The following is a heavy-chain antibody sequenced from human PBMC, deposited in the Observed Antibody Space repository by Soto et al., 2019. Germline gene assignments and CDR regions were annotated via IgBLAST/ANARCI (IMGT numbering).Heavy chain of an antibody. J-gene: IGHJ6*02. D-gene: IGHD2-2*01. Sequence: QVQLQESGPGLVKPSGTLSLTCAVSGGSISSSNWWSWVRQPPGKGLEWIGEIYHSGSTNYNPSLTSRVTISVDKSTNHFSLKLSSVTAADTAVYYCATVVGGYYSGMDVWGQGTTVTVSS. CDR2: IYHSGST. V-gene: IGHV4-4*02. CDR1: GGSISSSNW. CDR3: ATVVGGYYSGMDV.